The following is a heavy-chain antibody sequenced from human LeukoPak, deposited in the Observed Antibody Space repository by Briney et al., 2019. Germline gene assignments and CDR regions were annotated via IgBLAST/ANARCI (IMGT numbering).Heavy chain of an antibody. CDR1: GDSISSYY. V-gene: IGHV4-59*01. D-gene: IGHD1-26*01. CDR3: ARDVVGGGNFDY. J-gene: IGHJ4*02. CDR2: SYYSGST. Sequence: PSETLSLTCTVSGDSISSYYWSWIRQPPGKELEWIGCSYYSGSTNYNPSLKSRVTISVDTSKNQFSLKLSSVTAADTAVYYCARDVVGGGNFDYWGQGTLVTVSS.